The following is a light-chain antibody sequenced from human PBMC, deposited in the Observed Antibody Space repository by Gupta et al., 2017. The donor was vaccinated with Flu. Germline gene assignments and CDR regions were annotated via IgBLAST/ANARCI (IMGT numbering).Light chain of an antibody. CDR1: QSSSSY. J-gene: IGKJ1*01. CDR3: QQYGTWPPCT. CDR2: DAS. V-gene: IGKV3-11*01. Sequence: LLSSREESAPPSSRAGQSSSSYIAWYQQKPGQAPRLLIYDASTRATGIPVRFSGGGSGTDFTLTINSLESEDFAVYYCQQYGTWPPCTLGQGTKVEIK.